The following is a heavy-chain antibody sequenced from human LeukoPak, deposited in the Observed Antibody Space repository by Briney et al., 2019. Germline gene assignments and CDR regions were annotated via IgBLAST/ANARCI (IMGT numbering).Heavy chain of an antibody. V-gene: IGHV3-48*01. Sequence: GGSLRLSCAASGFTFSSYSMNWVRQAPGKGLEWVSYISSSSSTIYYADSVKGRFTISRDNAKNSLYLQMNSLRAEDTAVYYCARRVVPIYYYMDVWGKGTTVTVSS. CDR2: ISSSSSTI. D-gene: IGHD2-8*01. CDR1: GFTFSSYS. J-gene: IGHJ6*03. CDR3: ARRVVPIYYYMDV.